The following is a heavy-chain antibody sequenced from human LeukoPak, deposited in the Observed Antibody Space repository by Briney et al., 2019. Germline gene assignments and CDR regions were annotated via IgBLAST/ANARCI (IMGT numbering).Heavy chain of an antibody. V-gene: IGHV4-59*01. Sequence: SETLSLTCTVSGGSISSYYWSWIRQPPGKGLEWIGYIYYSGSTNYKPSLKSRVTISVDTSKNQFSLKLSSVTAADTAVYYCARGPTTMTRAFDYWGQGTLVTVSS. D-gene: IGHD4-11*01. CDR3: ARGPTTMTRAFDY. CDR1: GGSISSYY. J-gene: IGHJ4*02. CDR2: IYYSGST.